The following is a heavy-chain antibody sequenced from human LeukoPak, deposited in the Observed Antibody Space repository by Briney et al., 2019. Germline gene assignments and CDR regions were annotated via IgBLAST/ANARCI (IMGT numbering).Heavy chain of an antibody. Sequence: SETLSLTCAVYGGSFSGYYWSWIRQPPGKGLEWIGEINHSGSTNYNPSLKSRVTISVDTSKIQFSLKLSSVTAADTAVYYCARAHSRYCSGGSCSSLFDPWGQGTLVTVSS. J-gene: IGHJ5*02. CDR1: GGSFSGYY. CDR2: INHSGST. V-gene: IGHV4-34*01. D-gene: IGHD2-15*01. CDR3: ARAHSRYCSGGSCSSLFDP.